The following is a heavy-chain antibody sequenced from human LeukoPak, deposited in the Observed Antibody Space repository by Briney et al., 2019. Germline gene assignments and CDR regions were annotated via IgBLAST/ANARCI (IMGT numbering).Heavy chain of an antibody. CDR1: GYTFTDYY. CDR3: ARDSMVWGVIWIGFDY. Sequence: ASVKVSCKASGYTFTDYYLHWVRQAPGQGLEWMGWINPNTGGTNFAQKFQGRVTVTRDTSISTAYLELSRLTSDDTAVDFCARDSMVWGVIWIGFDYWGQGTLLTVSS. D-gene: IGHD3-10*01. CDR2: INPNTGGT. V-gene: IGHV1-2*02. J-gene: IGHJ4*02.